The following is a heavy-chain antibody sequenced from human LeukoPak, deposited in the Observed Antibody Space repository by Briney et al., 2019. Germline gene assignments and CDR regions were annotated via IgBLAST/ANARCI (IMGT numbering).Heavy chain of an antibody. Sequence: SETLSLTCTVSGGSISSYYWSWIRQPPGKGLEWIGYIYYSGSTNYNPSLKSRVTISVDTSKNQFSLKLSSVTAADTAVYYCARVGPYYDFWSGYYTANWYFDLWGRGTLVTVPS. V-gene: IGHV4-59*01. CDR1: GGSISSYY. D-gene: IGHD3-3*01. J-gene: IGHJ2*01. CDR3: ARVGPYYDFWSGYYTANWYFDL. CDR2: IYYSGST.